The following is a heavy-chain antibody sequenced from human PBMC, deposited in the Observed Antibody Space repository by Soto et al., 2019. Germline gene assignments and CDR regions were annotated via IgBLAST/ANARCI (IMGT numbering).Heavy chain of an antibody. CDR3: VKEQYYSDSSGYYRRYYYGVDV. Sequence: GGSLRLSCAASGFAFSSYSMNWVRQAPGKGLEWVSSISSSSSYIYYADSVKGRFTISRDNAKNSLYLQMNSLRAEDTAVYYCVKEQYYSDSSGYYRRYYYGVDVWGQGTTVTVSS. CDR1: GFAFSSYS. CDR2: ISSSSSYI. D-gene: IGHD3-22*01. J-gene: IGHJ6*02. V-gene: IGHV3-21*01.